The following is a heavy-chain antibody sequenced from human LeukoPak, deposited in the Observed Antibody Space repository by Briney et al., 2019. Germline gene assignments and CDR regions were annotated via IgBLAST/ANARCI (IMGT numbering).Heavy chain of an antibody. J-gene: IGHJ4*02. V-gene: IGHV4-34*01. CDR2: INHSGST. CDR1: GGSFSGYY. Sequence: SETLSLTCAVYGGSFSGYYWSWIRQPPGKGLEWIGEINHSGSTNYNPSLRSRVTISVDTSKNRFSLKLSSVTAADTAVYYCARGRSTYYYGSGSFLDYWGQGTLVTVSS. D-gene: IGHD3-10*01. CDR3: ARGRSTYYYGSGSFLDY.